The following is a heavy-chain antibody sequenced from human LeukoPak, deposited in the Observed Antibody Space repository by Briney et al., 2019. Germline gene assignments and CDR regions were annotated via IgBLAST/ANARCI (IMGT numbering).Heavy chain of an antibody. CDR1: GGSFSGYY. D-gene: IGHD2-15*01. CDR2: INHSGST. Sequence: SETLSLTCAVYGGSFSGYYWSWIRQPPGKGLEWIGEINHSGSTNYNPSLKSRVTISVDTSKNQFSLKLSSVTAADTAVYYCARGRGGYCSGGSCSPKYYFDYWGQGTLVTVSS. V-gene: IGHV4-34*01. J-gene: IGHJ4*02. CDR3: ARGRGGYCSGGSCSPKYYFDY.